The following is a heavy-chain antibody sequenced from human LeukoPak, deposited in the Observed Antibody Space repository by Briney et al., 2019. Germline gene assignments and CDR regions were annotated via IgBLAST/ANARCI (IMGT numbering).Heavy chain of an antibody. V-gene: IGHV1-2*06. D-gene: IGHD4-17*01. CDR1: GGAVSRLA. Sequence: GASVKVSCKASGGAVSRLAINWVRQAPGQGLEWVGRINPNSGATHYPQKFQGRVTMTRDTSINTAYLELNSLRSDDTAIYYCARDEQGGTTGGLGYWGQGTLVTVSS. J-gene: IGHJ4*02. CDR3: ARDEQGGTTGGLGY. CDR2: INPNSGAT.